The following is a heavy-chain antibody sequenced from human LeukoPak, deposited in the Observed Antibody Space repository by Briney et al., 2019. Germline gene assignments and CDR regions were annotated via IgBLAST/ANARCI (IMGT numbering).Heavy chain of an antibody. Sequence: TSETLSLTCTVSGGSISSGGYYWSWIRQPPGKGLEWIRYIYHSGSTYYNPSLKSRVTISVDRSKNQFSLKLSSVTAADTAVYYCAREGSYGRGTTVDYWGQGTLVTVSS. D-gene: IGHD5-18*01. J-gene: IGHJ4*02. V-gene: IGHV4-30-2*01. CDR1: GGSISSGGYY. CDR3: AREGSYGRGTTVDY. CDR2: IYHSGST.